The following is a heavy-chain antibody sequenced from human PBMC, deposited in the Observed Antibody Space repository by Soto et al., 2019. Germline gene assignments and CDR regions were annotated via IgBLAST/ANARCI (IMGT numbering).Heavy chain of an antibody. D-gene: IGHD6-6*01. J-gene: IGHJ6*02. CDR1: GGTFSSYA. CDR3: ARDSSPIAARPGNYYYYGMDV. Sequence: SVKVSCKASGGTFSSYAISWVRQAPGQGLEWMGGIIPIFGTANYAQKFQGRVTITADESTSTAYMELSSLRSEDTAVYYCARDSSPIAARPGNYYYYGMDVWGQGTTVTLSS. V-gene: IGHV1-69*13. CDR2: IIPIFGTA.